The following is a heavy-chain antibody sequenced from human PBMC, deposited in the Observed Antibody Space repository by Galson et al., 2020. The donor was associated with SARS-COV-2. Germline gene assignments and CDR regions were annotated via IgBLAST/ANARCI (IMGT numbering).Heavy chain of an antibody. CDR3: ARGYPLALTGDEYYFDY. D-gene: IGHD7-27*01. V-gene: IGHV5-51*01. J-gene: IGHJ4*02. CDR1: GFSFTTYW. Sequence: GESLKISCKVSGFSFTTYWIGWVRQMPGKGLEWMGIVYPGDSEATYSPSFQGQVTISADESIRTASLQWSSVKASDSGMYYCARGYPLALTGDEYYFDYWGQGTQVTVSS. CDR2: VYPGDSEA.